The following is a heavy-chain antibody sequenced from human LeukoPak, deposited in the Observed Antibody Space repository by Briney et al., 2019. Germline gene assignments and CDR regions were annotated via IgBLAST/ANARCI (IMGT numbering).Heavy chain of an antibody. CDR2: INPNDGGT. CDR1: GYTFTKNF. Sequence: ASVKVSCKASGYTFTKNFLHWVRQAPGQGLEWMGQINPNDGGTLYAQKFQGRVTMTTDTSIATAYMEMSTLTSDDTAVYYCARDDYGDLQYFENWGQGTLVTVSS. D-gene: IGHD4-17*01. J-gene: IGHJ4*02. V-gene: IGHV1-2*06. CDR3: ARDDYGDLQYFEN.